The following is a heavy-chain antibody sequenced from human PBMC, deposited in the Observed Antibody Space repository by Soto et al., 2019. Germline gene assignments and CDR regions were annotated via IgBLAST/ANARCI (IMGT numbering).Heavy chain of an antibody. Sequence: SETLSLTCGVSGYSISSGYYWGWIRQPPGKGLEWIASIFHSGSTYYNPSLKSRVTISVDTSKNQFSLKLSSVTAADTAVYYCARGLQYGGNSAYWGQGTLVTVSS. CDR2: IFHSGST. D-gene: IGHD2-21*02. J-gene: IGHJ4*02. CDR1: GYSISSGYY. CDR3: ARGLQYGGNSAY. V-gene: IGHV4-38-2*01.